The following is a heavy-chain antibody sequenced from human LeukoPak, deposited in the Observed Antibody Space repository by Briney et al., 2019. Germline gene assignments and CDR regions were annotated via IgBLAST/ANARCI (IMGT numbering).Heavy chain of an antibody. CDR3: ARDVGNNAFDI. CDR1: GGSINSYY. Sequence: SETLSLTCTVSGGSINSYYWSWIRQPPGEGLEWIGYIHYTGRTNYNPSLKSRVTISVDTSKNQFSLKLSSVTGADTAVYYRARDVGNNAFDIWGQGTMVTVSS. CDR2: IHYTGRT. J-gene: IGHJ3*02. V-gene: IGHV4-59*01. D-gene: IGHD2-15*01.